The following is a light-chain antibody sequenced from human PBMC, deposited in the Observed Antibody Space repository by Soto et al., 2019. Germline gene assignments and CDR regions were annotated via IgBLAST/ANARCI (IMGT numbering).Light chain of an antibody. CDR3: QQYGGSPRT. CDR2: GAS. Sequence: EIVLTQVPDTLSLSPGERATLSCRASQSLSSNSLAWYQQKRGQAPRLLIHGASSRATGIPDRFSGSGSGTDFTLTISRLEPEDFAVYYCQQYGGSPRTFGQGTKVEVK. J-gene: IGKJ1*01. V-gene: IGKV3-20*01. CDR1: QSLSSNS.